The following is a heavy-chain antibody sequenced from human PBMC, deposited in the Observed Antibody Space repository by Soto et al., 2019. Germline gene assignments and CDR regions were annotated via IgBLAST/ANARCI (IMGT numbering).Heavy chain of an antibody. D-gene: IGHD3-22*01. V-gene: IGHV3-30*18. Sequence: PGGSLRLSCAASGFTFSSYGIHWVRQAPGKGLEWVAVISYDGGNKHYADSVQGRFTISRDNSKNTLYLQMNSLRAGDTAVYYCAKDTYYFDSSGYYVFDSWGQGTLVTVSS. CDR1: GFTFSSYG. J-gene: IGHJ4*02. CDR2: ISYDGGNK. CDR3: AKDTYYFDSSGYYVFDS.